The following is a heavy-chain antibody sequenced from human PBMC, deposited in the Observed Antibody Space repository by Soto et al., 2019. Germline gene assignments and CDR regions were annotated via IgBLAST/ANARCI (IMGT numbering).Heavy chain of an antibody. J-gene: IGHJ6*02. CDR1: GGSISSGGYC. CDR3: ARDPGYCSSTSCYRDYYYYGMDV. D-gene: IGHD2-2*02. Sequence: SETLSLTCTVSGGSISSGGYCWSWIRQHPGKGLEWIGYIYYSGSTYYNPSLKSRVTISVDTSKNQFSLKLSSVTAADTAVYYCARDPGYCSSTSCYRDYYYYGMDVWGQGTTVTVSS. V-gene: IGHV4-31*03. CDR2: IYYSGST.